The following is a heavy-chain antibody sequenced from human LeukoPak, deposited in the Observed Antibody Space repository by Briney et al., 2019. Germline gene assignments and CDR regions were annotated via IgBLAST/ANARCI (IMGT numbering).Heavy chain of an antibody. D-gene: IGHD1-26*01. Sequence: HPGGSLRLSCAASGFTFSSYGMHWVRQAPGKGLEWVAVISYDGSNKYYADSVKGRFTISRDNSKNTLYLQMNSLRAEDTAVYYCARDQASGSYSYYGMDVWGQGTTVTVSS. CDR1: GFTFSSYG. CDR3: ARDQASGSYSYYGMDV. V-gene: IGHV3-30*03. CDR2: ISYDGSNK. J-gene: IGHJ6*02.